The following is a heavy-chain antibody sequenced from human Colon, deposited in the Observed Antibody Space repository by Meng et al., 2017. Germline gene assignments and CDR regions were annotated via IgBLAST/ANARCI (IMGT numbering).Heavy chain of an antibody. Sequence: QVQLQESGPGLVKPSQTLSLTCTISNGSINSADYYWNWIRQPPGKGPEWLGYIHSSGNTYYTPSLKSRLAMSLDTSKNQFSLRLTSVTAADTAVYYCARNPVIPDARTLDFWGQGALVTVSS. J-gene: IGHJ4*02. CDR2: IHSSGNT. D-gene: IGHD2-2*01. CDR3: ARNPVIPDARTLDF. V-gene: IGHV4-30-4*01. CDR1: NGSINSADYY.